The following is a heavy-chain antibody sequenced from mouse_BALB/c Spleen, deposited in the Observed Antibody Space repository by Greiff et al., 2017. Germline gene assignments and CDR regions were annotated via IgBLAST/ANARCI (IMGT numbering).Heavy chain of an antibody. D-gene: IGHD2-1*01. CDR2: IWGGGST. J-gene: IGHJ4*01. CDR1: GFSLSRYS. V-gene: IGHV2-6-4*01. CDR3: ARTGNRYYAMDY. Sequence: VQLQESGPGLVAPSQCLSITCTVSGFSLSRYSVHWVRQPPGKGLEWLVLIWGGGSTDYNSAHKSRLCISKDNYKSQVFLKMNSLQTDDTAMYYCARTGNRYYAMDYWGQGTSVTVSA.